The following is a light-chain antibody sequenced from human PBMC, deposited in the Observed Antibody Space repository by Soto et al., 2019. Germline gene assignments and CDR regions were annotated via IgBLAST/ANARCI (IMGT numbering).Light chain of an antibody. CDR1: QGVSSY. V-gene: IGKV3D-11*01. J-gene: IGKJ5*01. CDR2: DAS. CDR3: QQRST. Sequence: EIVLTQSPATLSLSPGERATLSCRASQGVSSYLAWYQQKPGQAPRLLIYDASNRATGIPARFSGSGPGTDFTLTICSLEPEDFAVYYCQQRSTFGQGTRLEIK.